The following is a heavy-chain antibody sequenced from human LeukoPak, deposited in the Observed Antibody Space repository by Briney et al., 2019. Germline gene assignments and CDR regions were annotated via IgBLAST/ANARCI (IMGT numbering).Heavy chain of an antibody. V-gene: IGHV1-2*02. CDR1: GYTLTELS. Sequence: ASVKVSCKVSGYTLTELSMHWVRQAPGQGLEWMGWINPNSGGTNYAQKFQGRVTMTRDTSISTAYMELSRLRSDDTAVYYCARDGCSSTSCPYYYYYMDVWGKGTTVTVSS. CDR3: ARDGCSSTSCPYYYYYMDV. CDR2: INPNSGGT. J-gene: IGHJ6*03. D-gene: IGHD2-2*01.